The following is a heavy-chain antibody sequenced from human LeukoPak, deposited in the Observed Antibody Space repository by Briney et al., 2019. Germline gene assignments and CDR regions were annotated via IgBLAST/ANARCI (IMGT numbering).Heavy chain of an antibody. CDR3: ARGRPSSGWYSYDY. CDR1: GYTFTGYY. D-gene: IGHD6-19*01. J-gene: IGHJ4*02. CDR2: INPNSGGT. Sequence: GASVKVSCKASGYTFTGYYMHWVRQAPGQGLEWMGWINPNSGGTNYAQKFQGWVTMTRDTSISTAYMELSRLRSDDTAVYYCARGRPSSGWYSYDYWGQGTLVTVSS. V-gene: IGHV1-2*04.